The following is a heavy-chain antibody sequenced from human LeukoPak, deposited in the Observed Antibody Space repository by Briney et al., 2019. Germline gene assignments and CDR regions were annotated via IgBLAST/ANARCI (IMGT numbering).Heavy chain of an antibody. V-gene: IGHV3-23*01. D-gene: IGHD2-2*01. CDR2: ISGSGGST. CDR3: AKDGRALGYCSSTSCYSYYGMDV. Sequence: GGSLRLSCAASGFTFSDYYMSWVRQAPGKGLEWVSAISGSGGSTYYADSVKGRFTISRDNSKNTLYLQMNSLRAEDTAVYYCAKDGRALGYCSSTSCYSYYGMDVWGQGTTVTVSS. CDR1: GFTFSDYY. J-gene: IGHJ6*02.